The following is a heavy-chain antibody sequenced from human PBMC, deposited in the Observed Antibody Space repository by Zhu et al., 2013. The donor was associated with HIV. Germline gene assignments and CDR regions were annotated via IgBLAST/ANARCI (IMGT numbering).Heavy chain of an antibody. CDR3: ARSYCGGDCYRDAFDY. J-gene: IGHJ4*02. V-gene: IGHV4-30-4*01. Sequence: QVQLQESGPGLVKPSQTLSLTCTVSGGSISSGDYYWSWIRQPPGKGLEWIGYIYYSGSTYYNPSLKSRVTISVDTSKNQFSLKLSSVTAADTAVYYCARSYCGGDCYRDAFDYWGQGTLVTVSS. CDR1: GGSISSGDYY. CDR2: IYYSGST. D-gene: IGHD2-21*01.